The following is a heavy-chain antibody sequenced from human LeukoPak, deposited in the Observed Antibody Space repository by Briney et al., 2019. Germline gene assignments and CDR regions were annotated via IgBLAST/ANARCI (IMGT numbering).Heavy chain of an antibody. D-gene: IGHD6-19*01. Sequence: ASVKVSCKASGYTFTGYYMHWVRQAPGQGLEWMGWINPNSGGTNYAQKFQGWVTMTRDTSISTAYMELSRLRSDDTAVYYRARAQRGIAVDPRDAFDIWGQGTMVTVSS. CDR1: GYTFTGYY. J-gene: IGHJ3*02. CDR3: ARAQRGIAVDPRDAFDI. V-gene: IGHV1-2*04. CDR2: INPNSGGT.